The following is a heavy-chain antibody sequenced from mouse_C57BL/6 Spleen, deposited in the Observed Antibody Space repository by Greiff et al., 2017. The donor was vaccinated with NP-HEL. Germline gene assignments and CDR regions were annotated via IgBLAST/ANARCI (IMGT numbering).Heavy chain of an antibody. CDR1: GYTFTGYW. CDR3: ARADYYGSSYFDY. J-gene: IGHJ2*01. Sequence: QVQLKQSGAELMKPGASVKLSCKATGYTFTGYWIEWVKQRPGHGLEWIGEILPGSGSTHYNEKFKGKATFTVDTSSNTAYMQLSSLTTEASALYYCARADYYGSSYFDYWGQGTTLPVSS. V-gene: IGHV1-9*01. D-gene: IGHD1-1*01. CDR2: ILPGSGST.